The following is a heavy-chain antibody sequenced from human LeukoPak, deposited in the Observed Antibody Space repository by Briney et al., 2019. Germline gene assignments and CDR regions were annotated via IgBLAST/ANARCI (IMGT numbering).Heavy chain of an antibody. CDR3: AVHVDTAMEFDY. J-gene: IGHJ4*02. V-gene: IGHV1-2*02. CDR2: INPNSGGT. D-gene: IGHD5-18*01. CDR1: GYTFTGYY. Sequence: ASVKVSCKASGYTFTGYYMHWVRQAPGQGLEWMGWINPNSGGTNYAQKFQGRVTMTRDTSISTAYMELSRLRSDDTAVYYCAVHVDTAMEFDYWGQGTLVTVSS.